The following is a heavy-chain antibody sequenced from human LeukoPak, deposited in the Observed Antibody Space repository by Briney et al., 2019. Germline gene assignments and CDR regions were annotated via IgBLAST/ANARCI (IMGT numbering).Heavy chain of an antibody. CDR3: ARTTEAHSWRTRYYDYYMDV. Sequence: GGSLRLSCAVSGFSFSNYGMNWVRQAPGKGLEWVSSISSRSSYIKYADSVKGRFTISRDNGKKSVFLQMNSLSPEDTAVYYCARTTEAHSWRTRYYDYYMDVWGKGTTVTVSS. CDR1: GFSFSNYG. V-gene: IGHV3-21*01. D-gene: IGHD6-13*01. J-gene: IGHJ6*03. CDR2: ISSRSSYI.